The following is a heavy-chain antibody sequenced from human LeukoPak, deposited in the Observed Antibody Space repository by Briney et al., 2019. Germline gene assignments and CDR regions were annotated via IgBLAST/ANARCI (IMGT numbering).Heavy chain of an antibody. CDR3: ARGYSSSWYPNWFDP. V-gene: IGHV4-38-2*01. D-gene: IGHD6-13*01. Sequence: GSLRLSCAASGFTFGNYGMSWVRQAPGKGLEWIGSIYHSGSSYYNPSLNSRVTISVDTSKNQFSLKLSSVTAADTAVYYCARGYSSSWYPNWFDPWGQGTLVTVSS. CDR2: IYHSGSS. J-gene: IGHJ5*02. CDR1: GFTFGNYG.